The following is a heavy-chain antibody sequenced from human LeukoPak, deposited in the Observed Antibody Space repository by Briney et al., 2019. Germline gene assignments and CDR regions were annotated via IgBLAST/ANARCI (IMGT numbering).Heavy chain of an antibody. CDR2: IYYSETT. CDR3: ARQVSDYYYYYIDV. Sequence: SETLSLTCTVSGGSISSTAYSWDWIRQPPGEGLEWIGSIYYSETTYYNSSLKSRVTISLNTSKNQFSLRLTSVTAADTAVYYCARQVSDYYYYYIDVWGKGATVTVSS. J-gene: IGHJ6*03. CDR1: GGSISSTAYS. V-gene: IGHV4-39*01. D-gene: IGHD5/OR15-5a*01.